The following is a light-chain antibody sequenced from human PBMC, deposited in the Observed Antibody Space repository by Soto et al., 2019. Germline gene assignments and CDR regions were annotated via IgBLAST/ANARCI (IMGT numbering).Light chain of an antibody. Sequence: EVVMTQSPATLSVSTGERATLSCRASQSVSMKLAWYQQKPGQAPRLLIYGASSRATGIPDRFSGSGSGTDFTLTISRLEPEDFAVYYCQQYGSSPPITFGQGTRLEIK. CDR2: GAS. CDR1: QSVSMK. V-gene: IGKV3-20*01. CDR3: QQYGSSPPIT. J-gene: IGKJ5*01.